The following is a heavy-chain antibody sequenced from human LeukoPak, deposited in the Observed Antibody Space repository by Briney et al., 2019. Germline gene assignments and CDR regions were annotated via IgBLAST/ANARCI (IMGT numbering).Heavy chain of an antibody. V-gene: IGHV4-38-2*02. J-gene: IGHJ2*01. D-gene: IGHD3-10*01. CDR1: GYSISSGYY. CDR2: IYHSGST. CDR3: ARLRLPMVRGTKGHWYFDL. Sequence: PSETLSLTCTVSGYSISSGYYWGWIRQPPGKGLEWIGSIYHSGSTYYNPSLKSRVTISVDTSKNQFSLKLSSVTAADTAVYYCARLRLPMVRGTKGHWYFDLWGRGTLVTVSS.